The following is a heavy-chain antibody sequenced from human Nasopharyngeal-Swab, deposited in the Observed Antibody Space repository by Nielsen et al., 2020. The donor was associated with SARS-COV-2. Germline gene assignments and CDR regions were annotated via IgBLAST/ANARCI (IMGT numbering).Heavy chain of an antibody. D-gene: IGHD2/OR15-2a*01. V-gene: IGHV3-48*01. CDR2: ISSSSSTI. Sequence: GESLKISCAASGFTFSSYSMNWVRQAPGKGLEWVSYISSSSSTIYYADSVKGRFTISRDNAKNPLYLQMNSLRAEDTAVYYCARSYCNSPSCWADYYGMDVWGQGTTVTVSS. CDR1: GFTFSSYS. CDR3: ARSYCNSPSCWADYYGMDV. J-gene: IGHJ6*02.